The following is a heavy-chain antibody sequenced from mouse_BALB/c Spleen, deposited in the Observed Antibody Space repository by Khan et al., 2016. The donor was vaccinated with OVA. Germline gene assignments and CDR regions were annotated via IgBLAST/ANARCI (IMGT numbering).Heavy chain of an antibody. D-gene: IGHD2-1*01. CDR2: IYFSGSI. V-gene: IGHV3-1*02. CDR1: GYSITSGYA. CDR3: TRDGNYMDY. J-gene: IGHJ4*01. Sequence: EVQLQESGPDLVKPSQSLSLTCTVTGYSITSGYAWHWIRQFPGNKLEWMAYIYFSGSINYNPSLKSRISVTRDTSNNQFFLQLNSVTSEDTATYYCTRDGNYMDYWGQGTSVTVSS.